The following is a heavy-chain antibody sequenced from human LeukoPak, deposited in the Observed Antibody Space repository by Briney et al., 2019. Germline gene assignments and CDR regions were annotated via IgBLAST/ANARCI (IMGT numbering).Heavy chain of an antibody. V-gene: IGHV3-11*06. CDR2: ISSSSSYT. D-gene: IGHD6-6*01. Sequence: GGSLRLSCAASGFTFSDYYMSWIRHAPGKGLEWVSYISSSSSYTNYADSVKGRFTISRDNAKHSLYLQMNSLRAEDTAVYYCARAAHPAYYYYGMDVWGQGTTVTVSS. CDR3: ARAAHPAYYYYGMDV. CDR1: GFTFSDYY. J-gene: IGHJ6*02.